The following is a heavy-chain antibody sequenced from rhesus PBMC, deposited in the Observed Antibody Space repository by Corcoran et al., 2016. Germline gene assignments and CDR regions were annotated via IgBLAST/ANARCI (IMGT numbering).Heavy chain of an antibody. CDR1: GYSISSGYY. D-gene: IGHD3-3*01. CDR2: ISGSRGST. Sequence: QLQLQESGPGLVKPSETLSVTCAVSGYSISSGYYWGWIRQPPGKGLEYIGYISGSRGSTYYNPSLKSRVTISTDTSKNQFSLKLSSVTAADTAVYYCASGLTIFGLVTQPFDYWGQGVLVTVSS. V-gene: IGHV4-99*01. J-gene: IGHJ4*01. CDR3: ASGLTIFGLVTQPFDY.